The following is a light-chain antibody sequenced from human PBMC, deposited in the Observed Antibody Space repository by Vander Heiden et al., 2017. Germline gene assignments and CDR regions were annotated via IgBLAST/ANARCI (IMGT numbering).Light chain of an antibody. V-gene: IGLV2-8*01. CDR2: EVS. J-gene: IGLJ2*01. CDR1: SSDVGGYKY. CDR3: DSYAGSNNVV. Sequence: QSALTQPPSASGSPGQSVTISCTGTSSDVGGYKYVSWYQQHPGKAPKLMIYEVSKRPSGVPDRFSGSKSGNTASLTVSGLQAEDEADYCCDSYAGSNNVVFGGGTKLTVL.